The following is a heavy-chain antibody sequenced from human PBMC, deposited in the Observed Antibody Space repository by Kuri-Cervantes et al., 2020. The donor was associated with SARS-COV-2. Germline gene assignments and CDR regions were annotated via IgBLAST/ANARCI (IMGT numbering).Heavy chain of an antibody. J-gene: IGHJ4*02. Sequence: GGSLRLSCKGSGYTFTNYWIGWVRQMPGKGLEWMGIIYPGDSDTRYSPSLQGQVTISADKSTSTAYLQWSSLKASGTAMYYCARRWYEYASGTSSFDYWGQGTLVTVSS. D-gene: IGHD3-10*01. V-gene: IGHV5-51*01. CDR2: IYPGDSDT. CDR3: ARRWYEYASGTSSFDY. CDR1: GYTFTNYW.